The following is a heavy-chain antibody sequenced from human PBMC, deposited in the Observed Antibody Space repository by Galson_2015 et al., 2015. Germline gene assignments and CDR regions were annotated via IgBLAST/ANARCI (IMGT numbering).Heavy chain of an antibody. D-gene: IGHD6-13*01. CDR2: MNPNTGNT. CDR3: ARLFTELVTMFTDYYYGLDV. Sequence: SVKVSCKASGYTFTSSDINWVRQVPGQGPEWMGWMNPNTGNTGYAQSFQGRVTLTRDTSINTAYMELSSLTPEDTAVYYCARLFTELVTMFTDYYYGLDVWGQGTTVTVS. V-gene: IGHV1-8*01. CDR1: GYTFTSSD. J-gene: IGHJ6*02.